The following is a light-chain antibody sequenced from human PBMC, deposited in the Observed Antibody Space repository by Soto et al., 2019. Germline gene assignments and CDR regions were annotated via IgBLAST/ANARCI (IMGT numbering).Light chain of an antibody. Sequence: QSALTQPASVSGSPGQSITISCTGTSNDVGGYNYVSWYQQHPGKAPKLMIYDVSNRPSGVSNRFSGSKSGNMASLTISGLQAEDEADYYCSSYTSSSTLVVFGGGTKLTVL. CDR1: SNDVGGYNY. V-gene: IGLV2-14*01. CDR2: DVS. J-gene: IGLJ2*01. CDR3: SSYTSSSTLVV.